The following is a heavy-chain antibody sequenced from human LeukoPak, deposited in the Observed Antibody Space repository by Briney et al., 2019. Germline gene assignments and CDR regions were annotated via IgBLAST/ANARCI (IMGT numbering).Heavy chain of an antibody. D-gene: IGHD3-9*01. CDR1: GYTFTSYA. Sequence: ASVKVSCKASGYTFTSYAMNWVRQAPGQGLEWMGWINTNTGNPTYAQGFTGRFVFSLDTSVSTAYLQISSLKAEDTAVYYCARAQLSLRYFDWLSQPDAFDIWGQGTMVTVSS. CDR2: INTNTGNP. CDR3: ARAQLSLRYFDWLSQPDAFDI. J-gene: IGHJ3*02. V-gene: IGHV7-4-1*02.